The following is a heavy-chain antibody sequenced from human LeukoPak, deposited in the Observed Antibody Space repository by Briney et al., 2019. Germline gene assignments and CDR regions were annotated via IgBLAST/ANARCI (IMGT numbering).Heavy chain of an antibody. CDR1: GGSFSGYY. V-gene: IGHV4-34*01. CDR2: INHSGST. J-gene: IGHJ4*02. CDR3: AKESCSGGSCYIFDY. D-gene: IGHD2-15*01. Sequence: SETLSLICGVYGGSFSGYYWSWIRQPPGKGLEWIGEINHSGSTNYNPSLKSRVTISVDTSKNQFSLKLSSVTAADTAVYYCAKESCSGGSCYIFDYWGQGTLVTVSS.